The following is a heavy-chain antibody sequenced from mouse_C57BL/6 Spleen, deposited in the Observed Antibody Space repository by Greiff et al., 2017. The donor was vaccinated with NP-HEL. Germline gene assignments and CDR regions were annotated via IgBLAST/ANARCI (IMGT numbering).Heavy chain of an antibody. D-gene: IGHD2-3*01. CDR1: GYTFTSYW. V-gene: IGHV1-50*01. CDR3: ASGGDGYYGYAMDY. J-gene: IGHJ4*01. Sequence: QVQLQQPGAELVKPGASVKLSCKASGYTFTSYWMQWVKQRPGQGLEWIGEIDPSDSYTNYNQKFKGKATLTVDTSSSTAYMQLSSLTSEDSAVYYGASGGDGYYGYAMDYWGQGTSVTVSS. CDR2: IDPSDSYT.